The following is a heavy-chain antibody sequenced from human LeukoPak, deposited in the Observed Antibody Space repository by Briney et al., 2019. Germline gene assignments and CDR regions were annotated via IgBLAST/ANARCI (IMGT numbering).Heavy chain of an antibody. CDR1: GFTFSSYA. J-gene: IGHJ4*02. V-gene: IGHV3-23*01. D-gene: IGHD5-12*01. CDR3: ARAYSGYDRGDY. CDR2: ISGSGGST. Sequence: PGGSLRLSCAASGFTFSSYAMSWVRQAPGKGLEWVSAISGSGGSTYYADSVKGRFTISRDNAKNSLYLQMNSLRAEDTAVYYCARAYSGYDRGDYWGQGTLVTVSS.